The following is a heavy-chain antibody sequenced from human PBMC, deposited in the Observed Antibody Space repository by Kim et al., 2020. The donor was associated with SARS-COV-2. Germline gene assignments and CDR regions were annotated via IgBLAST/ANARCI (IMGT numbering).Heavy chain of an antibody. CDR2: INHSGST. CDR1: GGSFSGYY. V-gene: IGHV4-34*01. D-gene: IGHD5-18*01. Sequence: SETLSLTCAVYGGSFSGYYWSWIRQPPGKGLEWIGEINHSGSTNYNPSLKSRVTISVDTSKNQFSLKLSSVTAADTAVYYCARGGGNTAMGNWGYYYYGIDVWGQGTTVTVSS. CDR3: ARGGGNTAMGNWGYYYYGIDV. J-gene: IGHJ6*02.